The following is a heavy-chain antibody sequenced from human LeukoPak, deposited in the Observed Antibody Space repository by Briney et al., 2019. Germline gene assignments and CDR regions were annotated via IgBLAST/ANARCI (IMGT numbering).Heavy chain of an antibody. D-gene: IGHD3-10*01. CDR3: ARGGGSGSGYYYYMDV. V-gene: IGHV1-46*01. CDR2: INPSGGST. Sequence: ASVKVSCKASGYTFTSYYMHWVRQAPGQGLEWMGIINPSGGSTSYAQKFQGRVSMTRDTSTSTVYMELSSLRSEDTAVYYCARGGGSGSGYYYYMDVWGKGTTATISS. CDR1: GYTFTSYY. J-gene: IGHJ6*03.